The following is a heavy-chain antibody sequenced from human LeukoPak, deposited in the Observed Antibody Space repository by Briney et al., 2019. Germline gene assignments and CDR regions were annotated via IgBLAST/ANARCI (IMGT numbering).Heavy chain of an antibody. V-gene: IGHV4-34*01. J-gene: IGHJ3*02. CDR2: INHSGST. D-gene: IGHD1-14*01. CDR1: GGSFSGYY. Sequence: PSETLSLTCAVSGGSFSGYYWTWIRQPPGKGLEWIGEINHSGSTNYNPSLESRGTISVDTSKSQFSLRLSSVTAADTAVYFCARGTNKGAFDIWGPGTVVTVSS. CDR3: ARGTNKGAFDI.